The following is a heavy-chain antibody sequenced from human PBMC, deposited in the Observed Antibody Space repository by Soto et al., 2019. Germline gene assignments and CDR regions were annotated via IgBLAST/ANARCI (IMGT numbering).Heavy chain of an antibody. CDR3: AKGIRGYYYYGMDV. CDR2: ISGSGGST. V-gene: IGHV3-23*01. Sequence: GGSLRLSCAASGFTFSIYAMSWVRQAPGKGLEWVSAISGSGGSTYYADSVKGRFTISRDNSKNTLYLQMNSLRAEDTAVYYCAKGIRGYYYYGMDVWGQGTTVTV. J-gene: IGHJ6*02. D-gene: IGHD5-18*01. CDR1: GFTFSIYA.